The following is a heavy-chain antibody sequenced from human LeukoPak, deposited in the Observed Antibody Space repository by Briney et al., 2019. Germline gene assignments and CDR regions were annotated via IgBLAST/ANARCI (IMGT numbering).Heavy chain of an antibody. J-gene: IGHJ4*02. CDR1: RFTFSSYE. CDR2: ISSSGSAT. CDR3: ATSRSIGYYSDY. Sequence: GGSLRLSCAASRFTFSSYEMMWVRQAPGKGLEWVSYISSSGSATYYADSVKGRFTISRDNAKNSLYLQMNSLRAEDTAVYYCATSRSIGYYSDYWGQGTQATVSS. D-gene: IGHD3-22*01. V-gene: IGHV3-48*03.